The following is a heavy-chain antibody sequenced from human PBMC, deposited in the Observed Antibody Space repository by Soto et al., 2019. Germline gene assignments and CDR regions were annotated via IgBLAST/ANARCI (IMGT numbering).Heavy chain of an antibody. Sequence: GGSLRLSCAASGFTFSTYSMNWVRQAPGKGLEWISYITSSSTTIFYADSVKGRFTISRDNAKNSLYLQMNSLRDEDTSVYYCARDNGIAGSFDPWGQGTLVTVSS. CDR1: GFTFSTYS. CDR2: ITSSSTTI. J-gene: IGHJ5*02. D-gene: IGHD6-13*01. CDR3: ARDNGIAGSFDP. V-gene: IGHV3-48*02.